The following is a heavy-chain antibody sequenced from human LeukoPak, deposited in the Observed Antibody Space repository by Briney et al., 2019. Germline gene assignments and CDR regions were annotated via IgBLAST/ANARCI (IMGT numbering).Heavy chain of an antibody. CDR3: ATGYGGCSSTGCFLLFDY. Sequence: ASVKVSCKVSGYTLTELSMHWVRQAPGKGLEWMGGFDPEDGETIYAQKFQGRVTMTEDTSTDTAYMELSSLRSEDTAVYYCATGYGGCSSTGCFLLFDYWGQGTLVTVSS. V-gene: IGHV1-24*01. J-gene: IGHJ4*02. D-gene: IGHD2-2*01. CDR1: GYTLTELS. CDR2: FDPEDGET.